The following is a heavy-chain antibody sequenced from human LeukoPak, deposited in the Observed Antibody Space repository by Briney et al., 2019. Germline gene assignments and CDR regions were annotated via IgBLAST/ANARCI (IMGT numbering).Heavy chain of an antibody. CDR2: ISRSGRDI. V-gene: IGHV3-21*01. CDR1: GFTFGTYA. D-gene: IGHD5-18*01. Sequence: GGSLRLSCAASGFTFGTYAMNWVRQAPGKGLEWVSSISRSGRDIYYADSVRGRFTISRDNAKNTLYLQMNSLRAEDTAVYYCGNLDTPMGYWGQGTLVTVSS. CDR3: GNLDTPMGY. J-gene: IGHJ4*02.